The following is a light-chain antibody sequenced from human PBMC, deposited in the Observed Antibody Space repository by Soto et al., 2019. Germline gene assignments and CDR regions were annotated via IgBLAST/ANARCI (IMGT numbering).Light chain of an antibody. CDR2: GAS. V-gene: IGKV3-20*01. CDR3: QQYGSSPRFT. CDR1: QSVSSGY. J-gene: IGKJ3*01. Sequence: EIVLTQSPGTLSLSPGERATLSCRASQSVSSGYLAWYQQKPGQAPRLLIYGASSRATGIPDRFSGSGYGTDFTLTISRLEPEDFAVYYCQQYGSSPRFTFGPGTKVDIK.